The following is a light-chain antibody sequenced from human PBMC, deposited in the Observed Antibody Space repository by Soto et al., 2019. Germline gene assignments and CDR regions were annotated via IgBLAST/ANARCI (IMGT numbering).Light chain of an antibody. CDR3: QQYGTSPFT. CDR1: QSVSSVY. J-gene: IGKJ2*01. V-gene: IGKV3-20*01. CDR2: GAS. Sequence: DIVLTQSPGTLSLSPGERATLSCRASQSVSSVYLAWFQQRPGQAPRLLIYGASSRAPGIPDRFSGSGSGTDFTLAISRLESEDFAVYYCQQYGTSPFTFGTGTKLEIK.